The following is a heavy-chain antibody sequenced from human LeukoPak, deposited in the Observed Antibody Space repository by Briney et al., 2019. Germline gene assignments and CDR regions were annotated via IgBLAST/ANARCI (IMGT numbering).Heavy chain of an antibody. CDR3: ARVVSANYYHYIDV. D-gene: IGHD2-21*01. Sequence: KPSETLSLTCTVSGGSIISYYWSWIRQPPGKGLEWIGNVYYRGITYYNPSLKSRVTISIDTSKSQIFLNLNSVTAADTAVYYCARVVSANYYHYIDVWGKGTTITVSS. CDR1: GGSIISYY. J-gene: IGHJ6*03. CDR2: VYYRGIT. V-gene: IGHV4-59*12.